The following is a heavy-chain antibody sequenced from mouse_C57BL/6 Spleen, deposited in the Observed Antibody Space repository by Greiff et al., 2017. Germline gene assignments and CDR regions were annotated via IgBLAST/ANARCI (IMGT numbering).Heavy chain of an antibody. CDR2: INPSSGYT. D-gene: IGHD2-12*01. V-gene: IGHV1-7*01. Sequence: QVQLQQSGAELAKPGASVKLSCKASGYTFTSYWLHWVKQRPGQGLEWIGYINPSSGYTKYNQKFKDKATLTADKSSSTAYMQLSSLTYEDSAVYYCACSRAGGLYNYGVGYFDVWGTGTTVTVSS. J-gene: IGHJ1*03. CDR1: GYTFTSYW. CDR3: ACSRAGGLYNYGVGYFDV.